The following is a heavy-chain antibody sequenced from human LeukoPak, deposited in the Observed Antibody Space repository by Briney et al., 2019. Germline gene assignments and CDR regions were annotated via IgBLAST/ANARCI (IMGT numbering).Heavy chain of an antibody. CDR1: GFTFSSYA. J-gene: IGHJ4*02. Sequence: GGSLRLSCAASGFTFSSYAMSWVRQAPGKGLEWVSAISGSGGSTYYADSVKGGFTISRDNSKNTLYLQMNSLRAEDTAVYYCAKDGSPRYYGSGSYFKYFDYWGQGTLVTVSS. CDR2: ISGSGGST. V-gene: IGHV3-23*01. CDR3: AKDGSPRYYGSGSYFKYFDY. D-gene: IGHD3-10*01.